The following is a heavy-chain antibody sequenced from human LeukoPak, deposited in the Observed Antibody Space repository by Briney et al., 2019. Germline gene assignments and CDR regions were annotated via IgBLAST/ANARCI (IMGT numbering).Heavy chain of an antibody. D-gene: IGHD2-2*01. CDR3: ARERRYCSSTSCYGQGFDP. V-gene: IGHV4-34*01. CDR1: GGSFSGYY. J-gene: IGHJ5*02. CDR2: INHSGST. Sequence: SETLSLTCAVYGGSFSGYYWSWIRQPPGKGLEWIGEINHSGSTNYNPSLKSRVTISVDTSKNQFSLRLSSVTAADTAVYYCARERRYCSSTSCYGQGFDPWGQGTLVTVSS.